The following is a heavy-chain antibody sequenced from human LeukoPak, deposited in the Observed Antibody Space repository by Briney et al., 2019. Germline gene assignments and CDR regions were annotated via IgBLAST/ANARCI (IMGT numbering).Heavy chain of an antibody. J-gene: IGHJ5*02. D-gene: IGHD6-19*01. CDR2: IYHSGST. V-gene: IGHV4-38-2*02. CDR3: ARGQARLAWFDP. Sequence: SETLSLTCTVSGYSISSGYYWGWIRQPPGKGLEWIGSIYHSGSTFYNPSLKSRVTISVDTSKNQFSLRLTSVIAADTAVYYCARGQARLAWFDPWGQGTQVTVSS. CDR1: GYSISSGYY.